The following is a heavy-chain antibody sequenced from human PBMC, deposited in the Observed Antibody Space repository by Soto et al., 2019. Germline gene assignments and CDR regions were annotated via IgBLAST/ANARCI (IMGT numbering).Heavy chain of an antibody. Sequence: EVQLVESGGGLVQPGGSLRLSCAASGFTFSSYEMNWVRQAPGKGLEWVSYISSSGSTIYYADSVKGRFTIPRDNAKNSLYLQMNSLRAEDTAVYYCASGGISGSYYYYWAQGTLVTVSS. CDR3: ASGGISGSYYYY. CDR1: GFTFSSYE. J-gene: IGHJ4*02. D-gene: IGHD1-26*01. CDR2: ISSSGSTI. V-gene: IGHV3-48*03.